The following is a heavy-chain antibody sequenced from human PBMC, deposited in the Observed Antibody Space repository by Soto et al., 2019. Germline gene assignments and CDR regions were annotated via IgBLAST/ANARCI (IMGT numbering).Heavy chain of an antibody. J-gene: IGHJ4*02. CDR1: GFTFNNYA. CDR2: ISGGGDTT. V-gene: IGHV3-23*01. Sequence: EVQLLESGGGLVQPGGSLRLSCAASGFTFNNYAMTWVRQAPGKGLEWVSAISGGGDTTSYADSVKGRFTVSRDGSKKTLYLQMLSLRAEATPLYHCAGGRVGSGRLTPRGDFWGQGTLVNFAS. CDR3: AGGRVGSGRLTPRGDF. D-gene: IGHD3-10*01.